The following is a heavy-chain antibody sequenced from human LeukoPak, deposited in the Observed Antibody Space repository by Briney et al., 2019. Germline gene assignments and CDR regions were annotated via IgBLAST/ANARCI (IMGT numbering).Heavy chain of an antibody. D-gene: IGHD3-22*01. Sequence: SETLSLTCTVSGYSISSGYYWGWIRQPPGKGLEWIGSIYTSGSTNYNPSLKSRVTMSVDTSKNQFSLKLSSVTAADTAVYYCARDSPYYDSSGYQASFDYWGQGTLVTVSS. CDR2: IYTSGST. CDR1: GYSISSGYY. J-gene: IGHJ4*02. CDR3: ARDSPYYDSSGYQASFDY. V-gene: IGHV4-38-2*02.